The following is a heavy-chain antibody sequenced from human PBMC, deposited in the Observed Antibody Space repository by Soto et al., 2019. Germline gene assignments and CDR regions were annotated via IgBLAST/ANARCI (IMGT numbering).Heavy chain of an antibody. Sequence: GGSLRLSCAASGFTFSSYAMSWVRQAPGKGLEWVSAISGSGGSTYYAGSVKGRFTISRDNSKNTLYLQMNSLRAEDTAVYYCAKDGRYSYGFYGMDVWGQGTTVTVSS. J-gene: IGHJ6*02. CDR3: AKDGRYSYGFYGMDV. V-gene: IGHV3-23*01. CDR1: GFTFSSYA. D-gene: IGHD5-18*01. CDR2: ISGSGGST.